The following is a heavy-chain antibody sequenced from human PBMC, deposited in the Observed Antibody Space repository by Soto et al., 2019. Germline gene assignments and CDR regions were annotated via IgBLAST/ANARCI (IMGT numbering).Heavy chain of an antibody. CDR3: ARPYSPPYWHFDL. Sequence: QVQLQESGPGLVKPSETLSLTCSVSGGSISSYYWSWIRQPPGKGLEWIGYIYYNGSTIYNPSLKSRVTMSVDTSNIQFSLKLNSVTAADTAVYYCARPYSPPYWHFDLWGRGTLVTVSS. CDR2: IYYNGST. D-gene: IGHD4-4*01. J-gene: IGHJ2*01. CDR1: GGSISSYY. V-gene: IGHV4-59*08.